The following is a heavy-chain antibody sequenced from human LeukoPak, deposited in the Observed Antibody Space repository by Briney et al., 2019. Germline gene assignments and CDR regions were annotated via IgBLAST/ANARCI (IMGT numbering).Heavy chain of an antibody. Sequence: PSETLSLTCTVSGGXISSYYCSWIRQPPGKGLEWIGYIYYSGSTIYNPSLKSRVTISIDTSKNQFSLKLSSVTAADTAVYYCARLGYSSSWYANWFDPWGQGTLVTVSS. CDR1: GGXISSYY. CDR3: ARLGYSSSWYANWFDP. D-gene: IGHD6-13*01. V-gene: IGHV4-59*08. J-gene: IGHJ5*02. CDR2: IYYSGST.